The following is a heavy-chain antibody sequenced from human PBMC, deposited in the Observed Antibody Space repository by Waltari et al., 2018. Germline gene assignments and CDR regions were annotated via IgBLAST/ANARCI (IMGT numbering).Heavy chain of an antibody. D-gene: IGHD1-1*01. CDR1: VFTFSYYG. CDR2: IRYDASDI. J-gene: IGHJ3*01. V-gene: IGHV3-30*02. Sequence: QVHLVESGGGVVQPGGSLRLSCAASVFTFSYYGMHWVRQAPGKGLEWVAFIRYDASDIYYRDSVKGRFTISRDNSKNTLFLQMSSLRPEDTAVYYCAKVGVGLTTWYPFDVWGQGTMVTVSS. CDR3: AKVGVGLTTWYPFDV.